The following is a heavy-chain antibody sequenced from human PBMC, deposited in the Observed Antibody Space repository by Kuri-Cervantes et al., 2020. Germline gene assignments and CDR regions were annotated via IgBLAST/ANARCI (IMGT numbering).Heavy chain of an antibody. V-gene: IGHV3-9*01. Sequence: LSLTCAASGFTFNDYAMHWVRQTPGKGLEWVSGISWNSGSIGYADSVKGRFSISRDNAKNSLYLQMNSLRDEDTAVYYCARVGPLYCSGGSCYWGYFDYWGQGTLVTVSS. CDR2: ISWNSGSI. D-gene: IGHD2-15*01. CDR3: ARVGPLYCSGGSCYWGYFDY. CDR1: GFTFNDYA. J-gene: IGHJ4*02.